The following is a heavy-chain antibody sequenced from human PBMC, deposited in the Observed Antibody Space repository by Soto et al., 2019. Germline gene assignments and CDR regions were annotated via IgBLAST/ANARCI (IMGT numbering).Heavy chain of an antibody. V-gene: IGHV4-30-2*01. CDR3: AINGRGEWVPFDI. Sequence: QLQLQESGSGLVKPSQTLSLTCAVSGGSISSGGYSWSWIRQPPGKGLEWIGYIYHSGSTYYNPSLKSRLTISVDRSKNQFSLKLSSVTAADTAVYYCAINGRGEWVPFDIWGQGTMVTVSS. D-gene: IGHD3-16*01. CDR1: GGSISSGGYS. J-gene: IGHJ3*02. CDR2: IYHSGST.